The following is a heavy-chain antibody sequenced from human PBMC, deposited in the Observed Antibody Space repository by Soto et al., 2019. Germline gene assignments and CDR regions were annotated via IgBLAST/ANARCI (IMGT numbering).Heavy chain of an antibody. D-gene: IGHD6-19*01. CDR1: GGSISSSSYY. J-gene: IGHJ4*02. Sequence: SETLSLTCTVSGGSISSSSYYWGWIRQPPGKGLEWIGSIYYSGSTYYNPSLKSRVTISVDTSKNQFSLKLSSVTAADTAVYYCARLGSRGRNYWGQGTLVTVSS. CDR2: IYYSGST. CDR3: ARLGSRGRNY. V-gene: IGHV4-39*01.